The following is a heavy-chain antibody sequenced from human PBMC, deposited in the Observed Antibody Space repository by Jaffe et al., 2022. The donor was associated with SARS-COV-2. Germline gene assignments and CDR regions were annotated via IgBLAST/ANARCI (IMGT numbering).Heavy chain of an antibody. V-gene: IGHV4-34*01. CDR3: ASGSGYDAWGVYYYYYGMDV. Sequence: QVQLQQWGAGLLKPSETLSLTCAVYGGSFSGYYWSWIRQPPGKGLEWIGEINHSGSTNYNPSLKSRVTISVDTSKNQFSLKLSSVTAADTAVYYCASGSGYDAWGVYYYYYGMDVWGQGTTVTVSS. D-gene: IGHD5-12*01. CDR1: GGSFSGYY. CDR2: INHSGST. J-gene: IGHJ6*02.